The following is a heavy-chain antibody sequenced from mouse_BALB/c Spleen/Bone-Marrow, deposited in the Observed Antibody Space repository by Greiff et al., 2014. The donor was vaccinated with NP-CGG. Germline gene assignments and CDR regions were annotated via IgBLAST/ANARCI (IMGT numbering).Heavy chain of an antibody. J-gene: IGHJ4*01. V-gene: IGHV5-6*01. CDR3: TRQRNWDHYAMDY. CDR1: GFTFSTYG. Sequence: VHVKQSGGDLVKPGGSLKLSCAASGFTFSTYGMSWVRQTPDKRLEWVAIISSGGGYTHYPDSVKGRFTISRDNANNTLYLQMSSLKSEDTAMYYCTRQRNWDHYAMDYWGQGTSVTVSS. D-gene: IGHD4-1*01. CDR2: ISSGGGYT.